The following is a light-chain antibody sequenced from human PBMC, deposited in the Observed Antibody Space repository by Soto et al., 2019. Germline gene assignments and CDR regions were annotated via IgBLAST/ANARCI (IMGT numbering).Light chain of an antibody. CDR3: CAYACTSTYG. CDR2: EGS. J-gene: IGLJ2*01. V-gene: IGLV2-23*01. Sequence: SALTQPASVCGSPGQSITISCTGTSSDVGNYDLVSWYQQHPGKAPKLMIYEGSKRPSGVSNRFSGSKSGNTASLTISGLQAEDEADYSCCAYACTSTYGFGGGTKVTV. CDR1: SSDVGNYDL.